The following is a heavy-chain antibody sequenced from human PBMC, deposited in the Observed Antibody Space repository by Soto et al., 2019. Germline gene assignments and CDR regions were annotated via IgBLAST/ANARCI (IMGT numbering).Heavy chain of an antibody. CDR2: IYYSGST. CDR3: ARVSSGWYGYYFDY. J-gene: IGHJ4*02. CDR1: GGSISSSSYY. V-gene: IGHV4-31*03. D-gene: IGHD6-19*01. Sequence: PSETLSLTCTVSGGSISSSSYYWSWIRQHPGKGLEWIGYIYYSGSTYYNPSLKSRVTISVDTSKNQFSLKLSSVTAADTAVYYCARVSSGWYGYYFDYWGQGTLVTVSS.